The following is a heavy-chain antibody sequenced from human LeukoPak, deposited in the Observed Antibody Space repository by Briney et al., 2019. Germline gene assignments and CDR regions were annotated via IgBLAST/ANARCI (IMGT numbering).Heavy chain of an antibody. D-gene: IGHD2-15*01. J-gene: IGHJ4*02. CDR2: ISYDGSNK. CDR3: ARVWHCSGGSCYGEGVDY. Sequence: QPGGSLRLSCAASGFTFSSYAMHWVRQAPGKGLEWVAVISYDGSNKYYADSVKGRFTISRDNSKNTLYLQMNSLRAEDTAVYYRARVWHCSGGSCYGEGVDYWGQGTLVTVSS. V-gene: IGHV3-30*04. CDR1: GFTFSSYA.